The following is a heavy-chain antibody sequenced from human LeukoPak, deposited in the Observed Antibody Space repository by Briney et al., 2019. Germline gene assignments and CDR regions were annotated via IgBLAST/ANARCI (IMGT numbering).Heavy chain of an antibody. D-gene: IGHD6-13*01. Sequence: GASVRVPCKASGYTFTSNYIHWIRQAPGQGLEWMGWMAPKSGDTRNAQKFQGRVTMTRDTSISTAYMELSRLTFDDTAVYYCARGDGSSWFEYWGQGTLVIVSS. J-gene: IGHJ4*02. CDR2: MAPKSGDT. CDR3: ARGDGSSWFEY. CDR1: GYTFTSNY. V-gene: IGHV1-2*02.